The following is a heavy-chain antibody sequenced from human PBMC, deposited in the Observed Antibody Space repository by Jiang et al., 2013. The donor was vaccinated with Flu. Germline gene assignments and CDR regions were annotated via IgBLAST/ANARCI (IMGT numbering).Heavy chain of an antibody. J-gene: IGHJ5*02. V-gene: IGHV1-69*01. CDR1: GGTFSSYA. D-gene: IGHD2-21*02. CDR2: IIPIFGTA. Sequence: SGAEVKKPGSSVKVSCKASGGTFSSYAISWVRQAPGQGLEWMGGIIPIFGTANYAQKFQGRVTITADESTSTAYMELSSLRSEDTAVYYCARNINPSRVVVTAPSKGKNWFDPWGQGTLVTASS. CDR3: ARNINPSRVVVTAPSKGKNWFDP.